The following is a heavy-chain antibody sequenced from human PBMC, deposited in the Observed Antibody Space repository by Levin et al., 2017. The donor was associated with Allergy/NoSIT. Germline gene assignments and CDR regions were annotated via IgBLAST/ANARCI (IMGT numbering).Heavy chain of an antibody. J-gene: IGHJ4*02. V-gene: IGHV4-31*03. CDR3: ARAVPRSYYYDSTGYYFDY. CDR2: IYYSGST. Sequence: SETLSLTCTVSGGSISSGGYYWSWIRQHPEKGLEWIGYIYYSGSTNYNPSLKSRVTISVDTPKNQFSLKLSSVTAADTAVYHCARAVPRSYYYDSTGYYFDYWGQGTLVTVSS. D-gene: IGHD3-22*01. CDR1: GGSISSGGYY.